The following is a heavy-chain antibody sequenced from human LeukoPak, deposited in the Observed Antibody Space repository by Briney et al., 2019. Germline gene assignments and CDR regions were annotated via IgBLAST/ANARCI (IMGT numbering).Heavy chain of an antibody. CDR3: ARGMGGYNSGSYFDY. J-gene: IGHJ4*02. Sequence: GASVKVSCKASGYTFTTYYMHWVRQAPGQGLEWMGIINPSGGSTSYAQKFQGRVTMTRDTSTSTVYMELSSLRSEDTAVYYCARGMGGYNSGSYFDYWGQGTLVTVSS. D-gene: IGHD5-24*01. V-gene: IGHV1-46*01. CDR2: INPSGGST. CDR1: GYTFTTYY.